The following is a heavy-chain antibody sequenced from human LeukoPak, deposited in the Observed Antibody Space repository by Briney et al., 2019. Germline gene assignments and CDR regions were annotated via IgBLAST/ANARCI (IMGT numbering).Heavy chain of an antibody. CDR2: IDPSDSYT. V-gene: IGHV5-10-1*01. Sequence: GESLRISCQGAGYSFVSYWISWVRQMPEKGLEWMGRIDPSDSYTDYSPSFQGHVTISADKSISTAYLHWSSLKASDTAMYYCARQVGSGWYLIDYWGQGTLVTASS. D-gene: IGHD6-19*01. CDR1: GYSFVSYW. CDR3: ARQVGSGWYLIDY. J-gene: IGHJ4*02.